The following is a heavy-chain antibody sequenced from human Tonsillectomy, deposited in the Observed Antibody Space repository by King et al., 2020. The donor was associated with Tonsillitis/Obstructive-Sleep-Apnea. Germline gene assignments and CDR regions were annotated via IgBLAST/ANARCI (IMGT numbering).Heavy chain of an antibody. Sequence: VQLVESGGGLVKPGGSLRLSCAASGFTFSDYYMIWIRQAPGKGLEWISYISSTSSYTNYADSVKGRFTISRDNAKNSLYLQMNSLRAEDTAVYCCARGYYGDSYSYGMDVWGQGTTVTVSS. CDR1: GFTFSDYY. V-gene: IGHV3-11*06. D-gene: IGHD4-17*01. J-gene: IGHJ6*02. CDR2: ISSTSSYT. CDR3: ARGYYGDSYSYGMDV.